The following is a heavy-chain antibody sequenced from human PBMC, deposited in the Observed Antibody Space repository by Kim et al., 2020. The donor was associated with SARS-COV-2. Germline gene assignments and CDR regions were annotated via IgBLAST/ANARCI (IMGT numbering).Heavy chain of an antibody. D-gene: IGHD3-10*01. CDR2: ISSNGGST. CDR3: VKGGGYYGSGSGGYYFDY. V-gene: IGHV3-64D*09. CDR1: GFTFSSYA. J-gene: IGHJ4*02. Sequence: GGSLRLSCSASGFTFSSYAMHWVRQAPGKGLEYVSAISSNGGSTYYADSVKGRFTISRDNSKNTLYLQMSSLRAEDTAVYYCVKGGGYYGSGSGGYYFDYWGQGTLVTVSS.